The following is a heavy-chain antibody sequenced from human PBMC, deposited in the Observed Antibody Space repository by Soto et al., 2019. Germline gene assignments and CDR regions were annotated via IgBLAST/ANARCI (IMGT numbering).Heavy chain of an antibody. CDR2: IYPGDSDT. CDR1: GYTFTNYW. V-gene: IGHV5-51*01. D-gene: IGHD1-26*01. CDR3: AASSFDYGMDV. J-gene: IGHJ6*02. Sequence: GESLKISCKGSGYTFTNYWIGWVRQMPGKGLEWMGIIYPGDSDTKYNPSFQGQVTISADKSITTTYPRWTSLKASDTAIYYCAASSFDYGMDVWGQGTTVTVSS.